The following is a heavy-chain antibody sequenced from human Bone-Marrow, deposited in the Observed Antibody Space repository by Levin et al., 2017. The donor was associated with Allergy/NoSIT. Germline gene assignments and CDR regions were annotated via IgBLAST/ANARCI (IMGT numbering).Heavy chain of an antibody. D-gene: IGHD2-2*02. V-gene: IGHV3-23*01. Sequence: PGGSLRLSCVTSGFIFSSYAMSWVRQAPGKGLEWVSVISGSGGTTYYADSVKGRFTISRDTSKNTLYLQMNSLRAEDTAVYYCAKERLPYCSGSSCYMTDYWGQGTLVTVSS. CDR1: GFIFSSYA. CDR2: ISGSGGTT. CDR3: AKERLPYCSGSSCYMTDY. J-gene: IGHJ4*02.